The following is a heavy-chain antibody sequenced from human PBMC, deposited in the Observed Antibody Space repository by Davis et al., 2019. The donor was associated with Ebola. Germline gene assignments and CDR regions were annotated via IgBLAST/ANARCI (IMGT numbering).Heavy chain of an antibody. D-gene: IGHD6-13*01. J-gene: IGHJ4*02. CDR2: ISYDGSNK. Sequence: GESLRLSCAASGFTFSSYAMHWVRQAPGKGLEWVAVISYDGSNKYYADSVKGRFTISRDNSKNTLYLQMNSLRAEDTAVYYCAKDEQLGNWGQGTLVTVSS. CDR1: GFTFSSYA. V-gene: IGHV3-30-3*01. CDR3: AKDEQLGN.